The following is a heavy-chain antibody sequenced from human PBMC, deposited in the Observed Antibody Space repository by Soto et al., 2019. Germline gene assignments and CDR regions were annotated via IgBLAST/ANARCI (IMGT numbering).Heavy chain of an antibody. Sequence: GSLRLSCAASGFTFSSYAMSWVRQAPGKGLEWVSAISGSGGSTYYADSVKGRFTISRDNSKNTLYLQMNSLRAEDTAVYYCAKKTFTVVAATRTSFDYWGQGTLVTVSS. J-gene: IGHJ4*02. CDR3: AKKTFTVVAATRTSFDY. V-gene: IGHV3-23*01. D-gene: IGHD2-15*01. CDR1: GFTFSSYA. CDR2: ISGSGGST.